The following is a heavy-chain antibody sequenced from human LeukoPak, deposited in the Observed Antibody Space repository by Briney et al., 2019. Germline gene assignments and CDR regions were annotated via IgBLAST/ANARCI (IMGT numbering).Heavy chain of an antibody. V-gene: IGHV3-48*04. J-gene: IGHJ4*02. CDR3: ATIAVAGWYYFDS. D-gene: IGHD6-19*01. Sequence: PGGSLRLSCAASGFTFSSYSMNWVRQAPGEGLEWLSYISSSSTTIYYADSVKGRFTISRDNAKNSLYLQMNSLRAEDTAVYYCATIAVAGWYYFDSWGQGTLVTVSS. CDR1: GFTFSSYS. CDR2: ISSSSTTI.